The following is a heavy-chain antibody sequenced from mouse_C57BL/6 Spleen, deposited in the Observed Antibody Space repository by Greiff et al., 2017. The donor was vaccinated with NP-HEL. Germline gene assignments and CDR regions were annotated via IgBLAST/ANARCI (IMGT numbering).Heavy chain of an antibody. D-gene: IGHD1-1*01. V-gene: IGHV1-5*01. CDR2: IYPGNSDT. Sequence: VHVKQSGTVLARPGASVKMSCKTSGYTFTSYWMHWVKQRPGQGLEWIGAIYPGNSDTSYNQKFKGKAKLTAVTSASTAYMELSSLTNEDSAVYYCTHYGSSYDYYAMDYWGQGTSVTVSS. CDR1: GYTFTSYW. CDR3: THYGSSYDYYAMDY. J-gene: IGHJ4*01.